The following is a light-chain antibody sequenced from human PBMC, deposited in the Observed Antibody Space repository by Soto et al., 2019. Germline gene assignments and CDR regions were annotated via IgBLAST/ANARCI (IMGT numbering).Light chain of an antibody. Sequence: QSVLTQPPSASGTPGQRVTISCSGSSSNIGSNYVFWYQQLPGTAPKLLIYRNNQRPSGVPDRFSVSKSGTSASLAISGLRSEDEDEYYCAAWDDSLSGRVFGGGTKLTVL. J-gene: IGLJ3*02. V-gene: IGLV1-47*01. CDR2: RNN. CDR3: AAWDDSLSGRV. CDR1: SSNIGSNY.